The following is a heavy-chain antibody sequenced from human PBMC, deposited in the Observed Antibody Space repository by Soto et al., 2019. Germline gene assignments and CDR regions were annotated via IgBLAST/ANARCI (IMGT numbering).Heavy chain of an antibody. CDR1: GFTFSSYR. D-gene: IGHD4-17*01. V-gene: IGHV3-21*01. CDR2: ISNSSSYI. J-gene: IGHJ6*03. CDR3: ARDMAVSYGDPTEDYYYYYMDV. Sequence: EVQLVESGGGLVKPGGSLRLSCAASGFTFSSYRMNWVRQAPGKGLEWVSSISNSSSYIYYADSVKGRFTISRDNAKNSLYLQMNSLRAEDTAVYYCARDMAVSYGDPTEDYYYYYMDVWGKGTTDTVSS.